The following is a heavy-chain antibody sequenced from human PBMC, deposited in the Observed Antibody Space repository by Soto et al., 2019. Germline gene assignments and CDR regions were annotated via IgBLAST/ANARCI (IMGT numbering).Heavy chain of an antibody. CDR2: IYPSGTT. Sequence: QVQLQESGPGLVKPSQTLSLSCTVSGDSTRSGGYYWTWIRQHPGKGPEWIGYIYPSGTTYYNPSLGSRLIMSLDTSKNQFSLRLNSVTAADTAMYYCARDRGGYGNLDSWGQGTLVIVSS. V-gene: IGHV4-31*03. D-gene: IGHD6-19*01. J-gene: IGHJ4*02. CDR3: ARDRGGYGNLDS. CDR1: GDSTRSGGYY.